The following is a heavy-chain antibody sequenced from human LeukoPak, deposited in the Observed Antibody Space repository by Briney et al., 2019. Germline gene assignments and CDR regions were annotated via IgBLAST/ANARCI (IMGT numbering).Heavy chain of an antibody. D-gene: IGHD6-19*01. Sequence: GGSLRLSCAASGFTFSSYSMNWVRQAPGKGLEWVSSISSSSSYIYYADSVKGRFTISRDNAENSLYLQMNSLRAEDTAVYYCASQIYSSGWYEYWGQGTLVTVSS. CDR1: GFTFSSYS. CDR2: ISSSSSYI. V-gene: IGHV3-21*01. CDR3: ASQIYSSGWYEY. J-gene: IGHJ4*02.